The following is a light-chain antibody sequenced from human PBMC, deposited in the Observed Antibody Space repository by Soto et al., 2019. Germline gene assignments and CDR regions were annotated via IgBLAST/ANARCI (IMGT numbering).Light chain of an antibody. CDR2: DAS. CDR1: QSLSSY. V-gene: IGKV3-11*01. J-gene: IGKJ4*01. CDR3: KQRSNWLT. Sequence: EIVLTQSPATLSLSPGERATLSCRASQSLSSYLAWYQQKPGQAPRLLIYDASNRATGIQARFSGSGSGTEFTLTIRSLEPEDFAVYYCKQRSNWLTCGGGTKVDIK.